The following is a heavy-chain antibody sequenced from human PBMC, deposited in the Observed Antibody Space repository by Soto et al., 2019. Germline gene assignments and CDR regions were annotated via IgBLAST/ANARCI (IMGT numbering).Heavy chain of an antibody. CDR3: ARGSRDYGGNERFDY. Sequence: SETLSLTFTVSGGSINSGGYYWSWIRQHPGKGLEWIGYIYYSGSTYYNPSLKSRVTISVDTSKNQFSLKLSSVTAADTAVYYCARGSRDYGGNERFDYWGQGTLVTVSS. CDR2: IYYSGST. D-gene: IGHD4-17*01. CDR1: GGSINSGGYY. V-gene: IGHV4-31*03. J-gene: IGHJ4*02.